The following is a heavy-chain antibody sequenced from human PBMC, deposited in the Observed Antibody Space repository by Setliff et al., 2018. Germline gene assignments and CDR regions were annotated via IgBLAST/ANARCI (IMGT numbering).Heavy chain of an antibody. CDR2: IQYDGNHK. V-gene: IGHV3-30*02. Sequence: GGSLRLSCAASGFTFNSYAMHWVRQAPGKWPEWVAFIQYDGNHKYFADSVKGRFTISRDNSKNTVYLEMNSLRAEDTAVYYCAKRGPYCSGGTCHYYFDYWGQGTLVTVSS. D-gene: IGHD2-15*01. J-gene: IGHJ4*02. CDR1: GFTFNSYA. CDR3: AKRGPYCSGGTCHYYFDY.